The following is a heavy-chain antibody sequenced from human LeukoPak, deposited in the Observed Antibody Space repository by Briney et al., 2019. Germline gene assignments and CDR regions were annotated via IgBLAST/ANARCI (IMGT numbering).Heavy chain of an antibody. D-gene: IGHD3-16*01. CDR2: IYYSGST. CDR1: GGSISSYY. Sequence: SESLSLTCTVSGGSISSYYWSWIRQPPGKGLEWIGYIYYSGSTNYNPSLKSRVTISVDTSKNQFSLKLSSVTAADTAVYYCARVGGLYSNDSYWGQGTLVTVSS. CDR3: ARVGGLYSNDSY. V-gene: IGHV4-59*08. J-gene: IGHJ4*02.